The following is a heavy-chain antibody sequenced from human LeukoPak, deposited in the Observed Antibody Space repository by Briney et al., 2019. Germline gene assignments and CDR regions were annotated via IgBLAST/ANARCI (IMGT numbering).Heavy chain of an antibody. D-gene: IGHD2-2*01. V-gene: IGHV3-23*01. Sequence: GGSLRLSCAASGFTFSSYAMSWVRQAPGKGLEWVSGISGRGGSTYSADYLKGRFTISRDNSKNTPYLQMNNLRAEDTAEYYCAKGGYCGGTSCYFYYMDVWGKGTTVTVSS. CDR1: GFTFSSYA. J-gene: IGHJ6*03. CDR3: AKGGYCGGTSCYFYYMDV. CDR2: ISGRGGST.